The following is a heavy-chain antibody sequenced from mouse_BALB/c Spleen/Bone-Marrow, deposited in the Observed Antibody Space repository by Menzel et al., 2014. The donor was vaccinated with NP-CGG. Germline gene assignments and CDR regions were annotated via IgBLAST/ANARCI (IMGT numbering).Heavy chain of an antibody. J-gene: IGHJ4*01. V-gene: IGHV1S135*01. CDR1: GYAFTNYN. Sequence: VQLQQSGPELVKPWASVKVSCKASGYAFTNYNMYWVKQSHGKSLEWIGYIDLYNGGTSYNQKFKGKATLTVDKSSSTAYMHLNSLTSEDSAVYYCARLGDGYYDALDYWGQGTSVTVSS. CDR2: IDLYNGGT. D-gene: IGHD2-3*01. CDR3: ARLGDGYYDALDY.